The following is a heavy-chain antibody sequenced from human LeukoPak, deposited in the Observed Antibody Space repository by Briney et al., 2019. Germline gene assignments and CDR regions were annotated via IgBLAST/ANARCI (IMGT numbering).Heavy chain of an antibody. V-gene: IGHV3-21*01. D-gene: IGHD5-24*01. J-gene: IGHJ4*02. CDR3: ARGRWSFDY. Sequence: PGGSLRLSCAASGFTITSYNMNWVRQAPGKGLEWVSSISTSSSYIYYADSVKGRFTISRDNAKNSLYLQMNSLRAEDTAVYYCARGRWSFDYWGQGTLVTVSS. CDR2: ISTSSSYI. CDR1: GFTITSYN.